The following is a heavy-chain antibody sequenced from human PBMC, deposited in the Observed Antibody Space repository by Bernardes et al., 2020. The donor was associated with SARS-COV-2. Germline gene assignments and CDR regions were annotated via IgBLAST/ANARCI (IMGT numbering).Heavy chain of an antibody. Sequence: ASVKVSCKTSGYTFTAYDISWVRQATGQGLEWMGWMNPNSGNTGYAQKFQGRLTMTRDTSMSTAYMELTSLTSDDTAIYFCAIMMVGPTNYYYYYGMDVWGQGTTVTVSS. J-gene: IGHJ6*02. CDR2: MNPNSGNT. V-gene: IGHV1-8*01. CDR1: GYTFTAYD. D-gene: IGHD1-26*01. CDR3: AIMMVGPTNYYYYYGMDV.